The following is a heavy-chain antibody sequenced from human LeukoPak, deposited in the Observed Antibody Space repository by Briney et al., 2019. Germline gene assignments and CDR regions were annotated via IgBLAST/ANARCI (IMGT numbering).Heavy chain of an antibody. CDR1: GYTFTSYG. CDR3: ARVPCTSASCLNWFDP. D-gene: IGHD2-2*01. CDR2: ISAYNGHT. V-gene: IGHV1-18*01. Sequence: GASVKVSCKASGYTFTSYGIIWVRQAPGQGLEWMGWISAYNGHTNYAQKLQDRVTMTTDTSTTTAYMELRSLRSDDTAVYYCARVPCTSASCLNWFDPWAREPWSPSPQ. J-gene: IGHJ5*02.